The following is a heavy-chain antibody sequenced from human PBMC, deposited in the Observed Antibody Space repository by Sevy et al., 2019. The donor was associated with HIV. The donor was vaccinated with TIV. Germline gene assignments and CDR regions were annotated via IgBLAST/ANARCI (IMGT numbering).Heavy chain of an antibody. CDR1: GFSFQYS. J-gene: IGHJ3*02. Sequence: GGSLRLSCRVSGFSFQYSMNWVRQAPGKGLEWVSSISSSSNYIYYAGSLKGRFTVSRDNAKNSVYLQMNSLRAEDTAVYYCARDRRELSYDSSGYSDAFDIWGQGTLVTV. V-gene: IGHV3-21*01. D-gene: IGHD3-22*01. CDR2: ISSSSNYI. CDR3: ARDRRELSYDSSGYSDAFDI.